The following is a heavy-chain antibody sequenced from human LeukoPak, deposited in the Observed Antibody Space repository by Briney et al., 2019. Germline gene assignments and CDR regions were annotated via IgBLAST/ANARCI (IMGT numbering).Heavy chain of an antibody. CDR3: AKDGGYSYGYVY. D-gene: IGHD5-18*01. J-gene: IGHJ4*02. CDR2: ISYDGSNK. Sequence: GGSLRLSCAASGFTFCSYGMHWVRQAPGKGLEWVAVISYDGSNKYYADSVKGRFTISRDNSKNTLYLQMNSLRAEDTAVYYCAKDGGYSYGYVYWGQGTLVTVSS. V-gene: IGHV3-30*18. CDR1: GFTFCSYG.